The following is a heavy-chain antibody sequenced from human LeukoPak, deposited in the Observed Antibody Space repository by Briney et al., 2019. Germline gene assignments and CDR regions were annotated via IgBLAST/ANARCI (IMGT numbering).Heavy chain of an antibody. D-gene: IGHD5-12*01. CDR1: GFTFSSYS. CDR2: ISSSSSYI. J-gene: IGHJ4*02. V-gene: IGHV3-21*01. Sequence: GGSLRLSCAASGFTFSSYSMNRVRQAPGKGLEWVSSISSSSSYIYYADSVKGRFTISRDNAKNSLYLQMNSLRAEDTAVYYCARDHSGYDIGHWGQGTLVTVSS. CDR3: ARDHSGYDIGH.